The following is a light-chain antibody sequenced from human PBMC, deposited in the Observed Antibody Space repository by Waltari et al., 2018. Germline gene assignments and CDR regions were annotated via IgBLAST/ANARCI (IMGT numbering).Light chain of an antibody. Sequence: QSALTQPASVSGSPGQSITISCTGTSSDVGAYNYVSWNQQHPGKAPKLMIFDVSNRPSGVSNRFSGSKSGNTASLTISGLQAEDEADYYCSSYTTSSTYVFGTGTTVSVL. V-gene: IGLV2-14*01. CDR1: SSDVGAYNY. J-gene: IGLJ1*01. CDR3: SSYTTSSTYV. CDR2: DVS.